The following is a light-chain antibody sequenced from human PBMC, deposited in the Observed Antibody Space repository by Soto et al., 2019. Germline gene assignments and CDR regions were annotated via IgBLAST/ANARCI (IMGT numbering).Light chain of an antibody. CDR3: QQYHNLIT. J-gene: IGKJ4*01. Sequence: DIQMTQSPSSLSASVGDRVTITRQASQEISNYLNWYQQKPGNAPRLLIYDISKLETGVPSRFSGSGSGTDFSFTISSLQPEDVGTYYCQQYHNLITFGGGTKVEIK. CDR1: QEISNY. V-gene: IGKV1-33*01. CDR2: DIS.